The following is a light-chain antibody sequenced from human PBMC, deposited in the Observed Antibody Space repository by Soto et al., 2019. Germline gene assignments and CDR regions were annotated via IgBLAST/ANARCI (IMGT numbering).Light chain of an antibody. V-gene: IGKV3-15*01. CDR3: QPYNNWPSWT. Sequence: EIVMTQSPATLSVPPGERATLSCRASQSVSSNLAWYQQKPGQAPRLLIYGASTRATGIPARFSGSGSGTEFTLTISSLQSEYFAVYYCQPYNNWPSWTFGRGPKVEIQ. CDR1: QSVSSN. CDR2: GAS. J-gene: IGKJ1*01.